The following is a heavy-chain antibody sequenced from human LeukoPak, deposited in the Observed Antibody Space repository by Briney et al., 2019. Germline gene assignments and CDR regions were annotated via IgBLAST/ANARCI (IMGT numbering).Heavy chain of an antibody. V-gene: IGHV3-30*02. CDR1: GFTFSSYG. Sequence: GGSLRLSCAASGFTFSSYGMHWVRQAPGKGLEWVAFIRYDGSNKYYADSVKGRFTISRDNSKNTLYLQMNSLRAEDTAVYYCAKLLAAAGTRSNNYFDYWGQGTLVTVSS. J-gene: IGHJ4*02. CDR3: AKLLAAAGTRSNNYFDY. D-gene: IGHD6-13*01. CDR2: IRYDGSNK.